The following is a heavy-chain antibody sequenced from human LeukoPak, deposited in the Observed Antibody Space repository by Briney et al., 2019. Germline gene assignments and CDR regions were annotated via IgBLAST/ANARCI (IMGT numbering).Heavy chain of an antibody. CDR3: AKVSSGWYWNYFDY. Sequence: GGSLRLSCAASGFTFSNYAMSWIRQAPGKGLEWVSSISGTGGSTYYADSVKGRFTISRDNSKNTLYLQMNSLRAEDTALYYCAKVSSGWYWNYFDYWDQGTLVTVSS. V-gene: IGHV3-23*01. CDR2: ISGTGGST. D-gene: IGHD6-19*01. J-gene: IGHJ4*02. CDR1: GFTFSNYA.